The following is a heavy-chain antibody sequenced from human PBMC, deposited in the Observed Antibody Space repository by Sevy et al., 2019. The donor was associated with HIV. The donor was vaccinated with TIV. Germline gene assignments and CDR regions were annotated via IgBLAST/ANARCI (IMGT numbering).Heavy chain of an antibody. CDR3: ARSPMIRGGIRYYYNGVDV. Sequence: GGSLRLSCAASGFTFSSYGMHWVRQAPGKGLEWVAVIWYDGDNKYYADSVKGRFTISRDNSKNTLYLQMHSLRVEVTAVYYCARSPMIRGGIRYYYNGVDVWGQGTTVTVSS. CDR1: GFTFSSYG. V-gene: IGHV3-33*01. CDR2: IWYDGDNK. J-gene: IGHJ6*02. D-gene: IGHD3-10*01.